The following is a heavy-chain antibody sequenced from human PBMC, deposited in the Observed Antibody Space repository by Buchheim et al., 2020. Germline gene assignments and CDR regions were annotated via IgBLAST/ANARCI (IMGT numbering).Heavy chain of an antibody. J-gene: IGHJ6*01. CDR2: ISSGGSST. CDR3: AKGCSGSCYSGMGV. CDR1: GYTFSSYA. Sequence: EVQLLESGGGLVQPGGSLRLSCTASGYTFSSYAMNWVRQAPGKGLEWVSAISSGGSSTYYAETVKGRFTISRGNSGNTVHLQMNSLRAEDTALYYCAKGCSGSCYSGMGVWGQGTT. D-gene: IGHD2-21*01. V-gene: IGHV3-23*01.